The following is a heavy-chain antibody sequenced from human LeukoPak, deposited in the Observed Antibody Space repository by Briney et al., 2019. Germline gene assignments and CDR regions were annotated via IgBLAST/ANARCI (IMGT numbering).Heavy chain of an antibody. CDR1: GYTFTSYG. CDR3: ARDLYDSSGYYPEPFDY. CDR2: ISAYNGNT. J-gene: IGHJ4*02. V-gene: IGHV1-18*01. D-gene: IGHD3-22*01. Sequence: ASVKVSCKASGYTFTSYGISWVRQAPGQGLEWMGWISAYNGNTDYAQKLQGRVTITTDTSTSTAYMELSSLRSEDTAVYYCARDLYDSSGYYPEPFDYWGQGTLVTVSS.